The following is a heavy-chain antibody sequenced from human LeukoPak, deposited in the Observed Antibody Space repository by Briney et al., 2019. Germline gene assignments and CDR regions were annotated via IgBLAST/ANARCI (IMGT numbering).Heavy chain of an antibody. V-gene: IGHV4-39*07. CDR2: IYYTGST. CDR3: ARAPYNSKYYITD. CDR1: GSSFSTSSYF. Sequence: PSETLSLTCIVSGSSFSTSSYFWGWIRQPPGKGLEWIGTIYYTGSTYYNPSLKSRVTISEDTSKNRFSLNVTSLTAADTAIYYCARAPYNSKYYITDWGRGTLVTVSS. J-gene: IGHJ4*02. D-gene: IGHD4-11*01.